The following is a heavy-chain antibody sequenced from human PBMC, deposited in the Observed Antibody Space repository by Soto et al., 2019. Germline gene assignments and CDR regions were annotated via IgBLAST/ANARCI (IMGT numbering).Heavy chain of an antibody. V-gene: IGHV3-23*01. CDR1: GFTFSSYA. D-gene: IGHD4-17*01. CDR2: ISGSGGST. CDR3: AKVPDPSADYGDYFDY. J-gene: IGHJ4*02. Sequence: PGGSLRLSCAASGFTFSSYAMSCVRQAPGKGLEWVSAISGSGGSTYYADSVKGRFTISRDNSKNTLYLQMNSLRAEDTAVYYCAKVPDPSADYGDYFDYWGQGTLVTVSS.